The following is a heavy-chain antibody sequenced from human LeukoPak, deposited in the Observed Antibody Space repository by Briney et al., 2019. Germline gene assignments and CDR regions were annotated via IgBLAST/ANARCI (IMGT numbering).Heavy chain of an antibody. CDR3: AKGSKEVLFTRDHCMDV. CDR2: ISNK. Sequence: GGSLRLSCAASGFTFSSYGMHWVRQAPGKGLEWVAFISNKYYADSMKGRFTISRDNSKNTLYLQMNSLRAEDTAVYYCAKGSKEVLFTRDHCMDVWGKGTTDTISS. V-gene: IGHV3-30*02. D-gene: IGHD3-3*01. CDR1: GFTFSSYG. J-gene: IGHJ6*03.